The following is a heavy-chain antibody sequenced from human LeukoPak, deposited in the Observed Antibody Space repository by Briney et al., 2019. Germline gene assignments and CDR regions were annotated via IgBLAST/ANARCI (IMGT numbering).Heavy chain of an antibody. CDR2: ISSDGSST. J-gene: IGHJ4*02. V-gene: IGHV3-74*01. Sequence: PGGSLRLFCAASGFTFSGYWMHWPPQAPGKARVGVSRISSDGSSTRYADSVKGRFTISRDNAENTLYLQMNSLRAEDTAVYYCARSHGGYSDSSGSRFDYWGQGALVTVSS. CDR1: GFTFSGYW. D-gene: IGHD3-22*01. CDR3: ARSHGGYSDSSGSRFDY.